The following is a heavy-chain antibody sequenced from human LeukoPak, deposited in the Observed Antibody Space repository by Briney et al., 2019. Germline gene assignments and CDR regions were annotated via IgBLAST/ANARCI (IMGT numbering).Heavy chain of an antibody. CDR3: ARGRYGDYLYYFDY. CDR1: GGSFSGYY. Sequence: SETLSLTCAVYGGSFSGYYWSWIRQPPGKGLEWIGEINHSGSTNYNPSLKSRVTISVGTSKNQFSLKLSSVTAADTAVYYCARGRYGDYLYYFDYWGQGTLVTVSS. J-gene: IGHJ4*02. V-gene: IGHV4-34*01. CDR2: INHSGST. D-gene: IGHD4-17*01.